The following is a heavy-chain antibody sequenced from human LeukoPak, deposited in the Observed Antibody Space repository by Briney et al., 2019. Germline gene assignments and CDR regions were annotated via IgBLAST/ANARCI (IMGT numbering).Heavy chain of an antibody. J-gene: IGHJ4*02. Sequence: ASETLSLTCTVSGGSIRGYYWSWIRQPPGKGLEWIGYIYYNGSTNYNPSLKSRVTISVDTSKNQFSLKLSSVTAADMAVYYCARRKFGEYPFDYWGQGTLVTVSS. CDR2: IYYNGST. V-gene: IGHV4-59*08. CDR3: ARRKFGEYPFDY. CDR1: GGSIRGYY. D-gene: IGHD3-10*01.